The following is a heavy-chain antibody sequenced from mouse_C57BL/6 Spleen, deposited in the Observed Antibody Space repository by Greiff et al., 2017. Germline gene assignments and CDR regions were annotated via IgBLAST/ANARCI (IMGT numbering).Heavy chain of an antibody. D-gene: IGHD1-1*01. V-gene: IGHV1-55*01. CDR1: GYTFTSYW. J-gene: IGHJ4*01. CDR2: IYPGSGST. Sequence: QVQLKQPGAELVKPGASVKMSCKASGYTFTSYWITWVKQRPGQGLEWIGDIYPGSGSTNYNEKFKSKATLTVDTSSSTAYMQLSSLTSEDSAVYYCARGTTVGNYAMDYWGQGTSVTVSS. CDR3: ARGTTVGNYAMDY.